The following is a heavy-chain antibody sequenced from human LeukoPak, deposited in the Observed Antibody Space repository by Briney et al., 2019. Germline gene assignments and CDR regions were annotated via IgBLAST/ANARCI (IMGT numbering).Heavy chain of an antibody. CDR2: IKQDGSEK. CDR3: ARGYWQLGY. J-gene: IGHJ4*02. V-gene: IGHV3-7*01. Sequence: GGSLRLSCAVSGFTFSSYWMSWVRQAPGKGLEWVANIKQDGSEKYYVDSMKGRFTISRDNAKNSLYLQMNSLRAEDTAVYYCARGYWQLGYWGQGTLVTVSS. D-gene: IGHD1-26*01. CDR1: GFTFSSYW.